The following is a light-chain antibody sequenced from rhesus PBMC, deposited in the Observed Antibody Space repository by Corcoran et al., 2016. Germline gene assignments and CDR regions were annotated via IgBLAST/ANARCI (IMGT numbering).Light chain of an antibody. Sequence: EIVMTQSPATLSLPPGERATLSCRASQSVSTSVAWYQQRPPQAPSLLIYDSSSRATGIPDRFSGSGSGTDFTLIISILEPEDIGIYFCQQYDTWNTFGGGTKVELK. CDR2: DSS. V-gene: IGKV3S9*01. CDR3: QQYDTWNT. CDR1: QSVSTS. J-gene: IGKJ4*01.